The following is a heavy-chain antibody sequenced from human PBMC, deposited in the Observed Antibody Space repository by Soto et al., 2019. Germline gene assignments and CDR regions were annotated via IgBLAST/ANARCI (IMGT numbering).Heavy chain of an antibody. D-gene: IGHD1-26*01. CDR3: AKGSGSYYAFDI. Sequence: GGSLRLSGTASGFTFSSYAMSWVRQAPGKGLEWVSAISGSGGSTYYADSVKGRFTISRDNSKNTLYLQMNSLRAEGTAVYYCAKGSGSYYAFDIWGQGTMVTVSS. CDR2: ISGSGGST. J-gene: IGHJ3*02. CDR1: GFTFSSYA. V-gene: IGHV3-23*01.